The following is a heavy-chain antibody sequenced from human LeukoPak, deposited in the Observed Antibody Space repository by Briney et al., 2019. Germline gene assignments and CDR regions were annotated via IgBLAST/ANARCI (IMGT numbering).Heavy chain of an antibody. CDR1: GFTFSSYS. CDR2: ISSSSSYI. Sequence: GGSLRLSCAASGFTFSSYSMNWVRQAPGKGLEWVSSISSSSSYIYYADSVKGRFTISRDNAKNSLYLQMNSLRAEDTAVYYCARVSHYYYYMDVWGKGTTVTISS. J-gene: IGHJ6*03. CDR3: ARVSHYYYYMDV. V-gene: IGHV3-21*01.